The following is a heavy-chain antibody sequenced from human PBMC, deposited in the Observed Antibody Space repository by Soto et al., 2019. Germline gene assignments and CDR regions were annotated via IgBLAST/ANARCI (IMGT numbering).Heavy chain of an antibody. Sequence: EVQLVESGGSVVRPGGSLRLACAASGFTFDDYGMNWVRQSPGEGLQWVSFINWSGEDARYGDSVKGRFTISRDNAKNSLYLQMNSLRAEDTALYFCARNWRGGGYYFDHWGQGTLVTVSS. D-gene: IGHD3-3*01. J-gene: IGHJ4*02. CDR1: GFTFDDYG. CDR3: ARNWRGGGYYFDH. CDR2: INWSGEDA. V-gene: IGHV3-20*04.